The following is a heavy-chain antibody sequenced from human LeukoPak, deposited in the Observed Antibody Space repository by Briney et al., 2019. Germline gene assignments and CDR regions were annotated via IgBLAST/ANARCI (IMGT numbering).Heavy chain of an antibody. CDR3: AREDSGPSDY. CDR2: IYPGDSDT. V-gene: IGHV5-51*01. CDR1: GYSFSSYW. J-gene: IGHJ4*02. Sequence: GESLKISCRGSGYSFSSYWIGWVRQMPGKGLEWMGIIYPGDSDTRYSPSFQGQVTISADKSISTTYLQWSSLKASDTAIYYCAREDSGPSDYWGQGTLVTVAS.